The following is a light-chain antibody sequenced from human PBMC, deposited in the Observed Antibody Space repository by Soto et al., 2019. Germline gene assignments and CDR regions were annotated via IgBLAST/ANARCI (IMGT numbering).Light chain of an antibody. Sequence: LTQPASVSGSPGQSITISCTGTSSDVGGYNYVSWYQQHPGKAPKLMIYDVSNRPSGVSNRFSGSKSGNTASLTTSGLQAEDEADYYCSSYTSSSLHVFGPGTKVTVL. CDR1: SSDVGGYNY. CDR3: SSYTSSSLHV. V-gene: IGLV2-14*03. CDR2: DVS. J-gene: IGLJ1*01.